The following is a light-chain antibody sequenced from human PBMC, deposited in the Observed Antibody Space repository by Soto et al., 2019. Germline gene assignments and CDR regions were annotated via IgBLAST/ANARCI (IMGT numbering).Light chain of an antibody. CDR1: QSIDRW. CDR3: KKSKSFPLN. CDR2: AAS. J-gene: IGKJ4*01. Sequence: DIQMTHSPSSLSASVGDRVTITFRASQSIDRWLAWYQQKPGKAPKVLIYAASSLRSGVPSRFSGSGSGTDSSLTISSLQPEDLATYYCKKSKSFPLNFGGGTKVDIK. V-gene: IGKV1-12*01.